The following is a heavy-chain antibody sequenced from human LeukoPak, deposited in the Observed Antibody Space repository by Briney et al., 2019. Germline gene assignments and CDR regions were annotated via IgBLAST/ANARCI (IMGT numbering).Heavy chain of an antibody. CDR1: GFTFSSYW. CDR2: IKEDGSEK. V-gene: IGHV3-7*01. Sequence: GGSLRLSCAASGFTFSSYWMSWVRQAPGKGLGWVANIKEDGSEKYYVDSVKGRFTISRDNAKNSLYLQMNSLRAEDTAVYYCARDYYYDSSGYHYWGQGTLVIVSS. J-gene: IGHJ4*02. CDR3: ARDYYYDSSGYHY. D-gene: IGHD3-22*01.